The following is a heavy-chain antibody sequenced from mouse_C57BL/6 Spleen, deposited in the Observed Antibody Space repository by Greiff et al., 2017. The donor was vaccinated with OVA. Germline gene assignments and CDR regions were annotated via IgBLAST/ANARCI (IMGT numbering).Heavy chain of an antibody. Sequence: EVQVVESGGGLVKPGGSLKLSCAASGFTFSSYTMSWVRQTPEKRLEWVATISGGGGNTYYPDSVKGRFTISRDNAKNTLYLQMSSLRSEDTALYYCARRGWAHAMDYWGQGTSVTVSS. D-gene: IGHD3-3*01. CDR2: ISGGGGNT. J-gene: IGHJ4*01. CDR1: GFTFSSYT. V-gene: IGHV5-9*01. CDR3: ARRGWAHAMDY.